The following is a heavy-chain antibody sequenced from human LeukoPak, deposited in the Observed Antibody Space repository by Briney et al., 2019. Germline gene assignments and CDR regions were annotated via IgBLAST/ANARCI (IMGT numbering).Heavy chain of an antibody. Sequence: SVKVSCKASGGTFSSYAISWVRQAPGQGLEWMGGIIPIFGTANYAQKFQGRVTITTDESTSTAYMELSSLRSEDTAVYYCARDGVAAAGPYYYYMDVWGKGTTVTVSS. J-gene: IGHJ6*03. V-gene: IGHV1-69*05. D-gene: IGHD6-13*01. CDR2: IIPIFGTA. CDR1: GGTFSSYA. CDR3: ARDGVAAAGPYYYYMDV.